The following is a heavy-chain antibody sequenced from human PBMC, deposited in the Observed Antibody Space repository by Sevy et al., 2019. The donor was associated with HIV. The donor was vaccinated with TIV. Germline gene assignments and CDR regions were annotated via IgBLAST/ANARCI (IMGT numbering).Heavy chain of an antibody. CDR2: IDWDDDK. J-gene: IGHJ4*02. D-gene: IGHD1-20*01. Sequence: SGATLVNPTQTLTLTCTFSGFSLSTSGMCVSWIRQPPGKALEWLALIDWDDDKYYSTSLKTRLTISKDTSKNQVVLTMTNMDPVDTATYYCARTPPNNWNDGYYFDYWGQGTLVTVSS. CDR1: GFSLSTSGMC. V-gene: IGHV2-70*01. CDR3: ARTPPNNWNDGYYFDY.